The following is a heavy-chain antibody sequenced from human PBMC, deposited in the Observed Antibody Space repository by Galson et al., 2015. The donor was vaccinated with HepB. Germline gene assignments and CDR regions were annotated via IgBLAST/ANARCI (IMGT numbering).Heavy chain of an antibody. CDR3: AKEEVGASYFDY. D-gene: IGHD1-26*01. CDR2: ISYDGSNK. CDR1: GFTFSSYG. V-gene: IGHV3-30*18. Sequence: SLRLSCAASGFTFSSYGMHWVRQAPGKGLEWVAVISYDGSNKYYADSVKGRFTISRDNSKNTLYLQMNSLRAEDTAVYYCAKEEVGASYFDYWGQGTLVTVSS. J-gene: IGHJ4*02.